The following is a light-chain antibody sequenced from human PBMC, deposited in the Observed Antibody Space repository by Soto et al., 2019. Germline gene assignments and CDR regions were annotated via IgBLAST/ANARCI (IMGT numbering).Light chain of an antibody. V-gene: IGLV2-23*01. Sequence: QSVLTQPASVSGSPGQSVTISCTGTSSDFGSYMFVSWYQHHPGKVPKVIIYETSKRPSGVSDRFSGSKSGNTASLTISGLQAEDEADYYCFSFTSTNTHVFGSGTKVTVL. J-gene: IGLJ1*01. CDR2: ETS. CDR1: SSDFGSYMF. CDR3: FSFTSTNTHV.